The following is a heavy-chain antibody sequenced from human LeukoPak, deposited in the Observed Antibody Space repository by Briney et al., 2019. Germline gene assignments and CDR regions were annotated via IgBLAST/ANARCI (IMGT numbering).Heavy chain of an antibody. J-gene: IGHJ1*01. CDR3: ARMRSGSQSSSS. D-gene: IGHD3-10*01. CDR2: IYHSGST. Sequence: SETLSLTCTVSGYSISSGYYWGWMRQPPGKGLDWIGSIYHSGSTYYNPSLKSRVTISVDTSKNQFSLKLSSVTAADTAVYYCARMRSGSQSSSSWGQGTLVTVSS. CDR1: GYSISSGYY. V-gene: IGHV4-38-2*02.